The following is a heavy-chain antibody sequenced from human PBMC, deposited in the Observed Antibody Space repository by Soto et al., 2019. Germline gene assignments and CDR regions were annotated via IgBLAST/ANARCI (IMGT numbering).Heavy chain of an antibody. V-gene: IGHV4-59*08. CDR1: GGSISSYY. Sequence: SETLSLTCTVSGGSISSYYWSWIRQPPGKGLEWIGYIYYSGSTNYNPSLKSRVTISVDTSKNQFSLKLSSVTAADTAVYYCARHGTRAAAGAYYFDYWGQGTLVTVSS. CDR3: ARHGTRAAAGAYYFDY. D-gene: IGHD6-13*01. J-gene: IGHJ4*02. CDR2: IYYSGST.